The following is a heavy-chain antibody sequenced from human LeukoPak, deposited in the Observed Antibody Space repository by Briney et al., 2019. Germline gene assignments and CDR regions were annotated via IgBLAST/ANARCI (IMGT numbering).Heavy chain of an antibody. Sequence: PSETLSLTWAVYGGSFSGYYWSWIRQPPGKGLEWIGEINHSGSTNYNPSLKSRVTISVDTSKNQFSLKLSSVTAADTAVYYCARVNPYSYGGLVGYWGQGTLVTVSS. D-gene: IGHD5-18*01. J-gene: IGHJ4*02. CDR2: INHSGST. V-gene: IGHV4-34*01. CDR3: ARVNPYSYGGLVGY. CDR1: GGSFSGYY.